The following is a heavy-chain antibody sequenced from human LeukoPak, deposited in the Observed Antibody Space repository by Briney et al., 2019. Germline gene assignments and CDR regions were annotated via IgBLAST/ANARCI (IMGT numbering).Heavy chain of an antibody. CDR2: IYSSGST. V-gene: IGHV4-4*07. J-gene: IGHJ4*02. CDR1: GGSISSYY. D-gene: IGHD1-26*01. Sequence: PSETLSLTCTVSGGSISSYYWSWIRQPAGKGLEWIGRIYSSGSTNYNPSLKSRVSLSVDTSRNQFSLKVNPVTAADTAVYYCARMYSGTYGGIDYWGQGTLVTVSS. CDR3: ARMYSGTYGGIDY.